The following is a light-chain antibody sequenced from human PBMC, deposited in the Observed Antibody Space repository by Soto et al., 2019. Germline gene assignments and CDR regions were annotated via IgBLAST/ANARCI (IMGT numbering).Light chain of an antibody. V-gene: IGLV2-14*01. CDR3: SSYTSTNTLV. J-gene: IGLJ2*01. CDR1: SSDVGDYNY. Sequence: QSALTQPASVSGSPGQSITISCTGTSSDVGDYNYVSWYQRHPGKAPKLIIYGVSNRPSGISNRFSGSKSGNTASLTISGLQADDEADFYCSSYTSTNTLVFGGGTKLTVL. CDR2: GVS.